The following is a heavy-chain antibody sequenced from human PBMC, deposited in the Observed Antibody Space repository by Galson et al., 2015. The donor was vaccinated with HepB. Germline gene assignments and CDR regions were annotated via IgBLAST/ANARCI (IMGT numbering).Heavy chain of an antibody. J-gene: IGHJ5*02. Sequence: SVKVSCKASGFTFTGYYMHWVRQAPGQGLEWMGRINPNSGGTNYAQRLQGRVTMTRDTSISTAFMELSRLRSDDTAVYYCAREQRDWTSTRRWFDPWGQGTLVTVSS. V-gene: IGHV1-2*06. CDR1: GFTFTGYY. D-gene: IGHD2-2*01. CDR3: AREQRDWTSTRRWFDP. CDR2: INPNSGGT.